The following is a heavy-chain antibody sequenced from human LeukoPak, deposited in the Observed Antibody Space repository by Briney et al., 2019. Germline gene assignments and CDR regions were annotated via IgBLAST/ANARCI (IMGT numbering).Heavy chain of an antibody. Sequence: ASVKVSCKASGYSFTGYYMNWVRQAPGQGPEWVGWVNPYNGATKYAQKFQGRVTLTSDTSINSAYMELTWLRSDDTAVYYCARGNYGYYYGMDIWGQGTTVTVSS. J-gene: IGHJ6*02. CDR1: GYSFTGYY. CDR2: VNPYNGAT. V-gene: IGHV1-2*02. CDR3: ARGNYGYYYGMDI.